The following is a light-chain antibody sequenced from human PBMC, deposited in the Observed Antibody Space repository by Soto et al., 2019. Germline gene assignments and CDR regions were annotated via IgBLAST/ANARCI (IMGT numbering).Light chain of an antibody. V-gene: IGKV1-5*03. CDR1: QSIDNW. CDR3: QQCNGQSG. CDR2: KAS. Sequence: DIQMTQSPSTLSASVGDRVTITCRASQSIDNWLAWYQQKPGKAPKLLIYKASSLESGVPLRFSGSGSGTEFTLTISSLQPDDFATYYCQQCNGQSGFGPGTKVDIK. J-gene: IGKJ3*01.